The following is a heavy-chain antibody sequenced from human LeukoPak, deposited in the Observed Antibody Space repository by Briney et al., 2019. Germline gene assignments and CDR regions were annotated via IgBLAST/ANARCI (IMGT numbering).Heavy chain of an antibody. CDR3: ARTFVSGDGYKVGYFDY. V-gene: IGHV3-53*01. Sequence: GGSLRLSCAASGFTFSNSYMSWVRQAPGKGLEWVSLIYPSGNVYYADSVKGRFTISRDNSKNTLFLQMNSLRAEDTAIYYCARTFVSGDGYKVGYFDYWGQGTLVTVSS. CDR1: GFTFSNSY. J-gene: IGHJ4*02. D-gene: IGHD5-24*01. CDR2: IYPSGNV.